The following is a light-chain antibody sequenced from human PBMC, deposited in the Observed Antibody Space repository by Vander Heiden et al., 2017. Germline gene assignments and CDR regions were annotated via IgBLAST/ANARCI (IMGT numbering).Light chain of an antibody. V-gene: IGLV2-14*03. CDR2: DVS. Sequence: QSALTQPASVSGSPGQSITISCTGTSSDIGAYNHVSWYQQHPGKAPKLLIYDVSNRPSGVSNRFSGSKSGTTASLTISGLQAEDEADDDCSSNTVINTLVFGGGTKLTGL. CDR3: SSNTVINTLV. CDR1: SSDIGAYNH. J-gene: IGLJ3*02.